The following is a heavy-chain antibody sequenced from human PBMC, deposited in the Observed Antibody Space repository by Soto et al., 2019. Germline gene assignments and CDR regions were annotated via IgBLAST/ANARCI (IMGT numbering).Heavy chain of an antibody. V-gene: IGHV4-39*01. CDR2: VYYSVNT. CDR1: GGSISSSSDY. J-gene: IGHJ4*02. D-gene: IGHD3-3*01. Sequence: SETLSLTCTVSGGSISSSSDYWGWIRQPPGKGLEWIGNVYYSVNTYYNPSLKTRVTISVDTPRNQFSLRLSSVTAADTAAYYCERLFGWVHHFRSSFDYWRRGKLVTVSS. CDR3: ERLFGWVHHFRSSFDY.